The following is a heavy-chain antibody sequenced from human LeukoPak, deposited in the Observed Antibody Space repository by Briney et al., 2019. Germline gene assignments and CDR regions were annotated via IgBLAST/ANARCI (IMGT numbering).Heavy chain of an antibody. Sequence: SETLSLTCTVSGGSISSYYWSWIRQPPGKGLEWIGYIYYSGSTNYNPSLKSRVTISVDTSKNQFSLRLSSVTAADTAVFYCARLLGNYCSSTSCYPGGYFDYWGQGALVTVSS. CDR1: GGSISSYY. CDR2: IYYSGST. CDR3: ARLLGNYCSSTSCYPGGYFDY. D-gene: IGHD2-2*01. J-gene: IGHJ4*02. V-gene: IGHV4-59*08.